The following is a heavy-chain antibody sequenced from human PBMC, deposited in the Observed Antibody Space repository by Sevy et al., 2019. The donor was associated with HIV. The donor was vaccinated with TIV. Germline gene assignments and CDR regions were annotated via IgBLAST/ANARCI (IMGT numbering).Heavy chain of an antibody. CDR2: IYTSGST. J-gene: IGHJ6*03. V-gene: IGHV4-4*07. CDR1: GGSISSYY. D-gene: IGHD1-1*01. CDR3: ARDARPLPYYYYMDV. Sequence: SETLSLTCTVSGGSISSYYWSWIRQPAGKGLEWIGRIYTSGSTNYNPSLKSRVTMSVDTSKNQFSLKLSSETAADTAVYYCARDARPLPYYYYMDVWGKGTTVTVSS.